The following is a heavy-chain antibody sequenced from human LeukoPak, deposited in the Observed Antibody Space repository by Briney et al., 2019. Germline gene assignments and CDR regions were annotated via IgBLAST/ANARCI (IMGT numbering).Heavy chain of an antibody. D-gene: IGHD3-22*01. CDR3: AKTGDTSGYRSIDY. Sequence: GGSLRLSCVASGFTFSNYYMSWVRQAPGKGLEWVANLKEDETEKHYVDSVKGRFTISRDNAKNSLFLQMTSLRAEDTAIYYCAKTGDTSGYRSIDYWGQGTLVTVSS. CDR2: LKEDETEK. J-gene: IGHJ4*02. V-gene: IGHV3-7*01. CDR1: GFTFSNYY.